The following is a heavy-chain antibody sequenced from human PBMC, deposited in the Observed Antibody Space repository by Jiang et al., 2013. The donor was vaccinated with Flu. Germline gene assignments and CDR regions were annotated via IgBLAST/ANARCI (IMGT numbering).Heavy chain of an antibody. CDR2: ISGSGGST. D-gene: IGHD6-19*01. CDR3: AKGPRYLTSPPPRTIAVAGH. CDR1: GFTFSSYA. J-gene: IGHJ4*02. V-gene: IGHV3-23*04. Sequence: QLVESGGGLVQPGGSLRLSCAASGFTFSSYAMSWVRQAPGKGLEWVSAISGSGGSTYYADSVKGRFTISRDNSKNTLYLQMNSLRAEDTAVYYCAKGPRYLTSPPPRTIAVAGHWGQGTLVTVSS.